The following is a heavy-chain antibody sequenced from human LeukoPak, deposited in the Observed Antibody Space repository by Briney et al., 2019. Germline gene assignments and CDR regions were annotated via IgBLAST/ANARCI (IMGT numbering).Heavy chain of an antibody. CDR1: GFTFSDYG. Sequence: GGSLRLSCAASGFTFSDYGVHWVRQAPGKGLERVAVISYNGNDKYYGDSVKGRFTISRDNSKNTMYLQMNSLRVEDTAVYYCAKDSGGGNYIAEKDYWGQGTLVTVSS. D-gene: IGHD1-26*01. CDR2: ISYNGNDK. CDR3: AKDSGGGNYIAEKDY. J-gene: IGHJ4*02. V-gene: IGHV3-30*18.